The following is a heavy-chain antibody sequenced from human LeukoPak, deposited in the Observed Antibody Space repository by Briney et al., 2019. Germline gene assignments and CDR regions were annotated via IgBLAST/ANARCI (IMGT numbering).Heavy chain of an antibody. CDR3: ASQRYYYDSSGYYFNYFDY. CDR1: GGSISSYY. Sequence: SETLSLTCTVSGGSISSYYWSWIRQPPGKGLEWIGYISYSGSTNYNPSLKSRVTISVDTSKNQFSLKLSSVTAADTAVYYCASQRYYYDSSGYYFNYFDYWGQGTLVTVSS. D-gene: IGHD3-22*01. CDR2: ISYSGST. J-gene: IGHJ4*02. V-gene: IGHV4-59*12.